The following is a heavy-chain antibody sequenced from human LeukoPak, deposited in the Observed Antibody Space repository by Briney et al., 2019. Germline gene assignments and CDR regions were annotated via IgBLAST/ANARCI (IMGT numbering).Heavy chain of an antibody. J-gene: IGHJ4*02. CDR1: GFNSEDHA. CDR2: IYRDGSNT. V-gene: IGHV3-74*01. D-gene: IGHD5-24*01. Sequence: GGSLRLSCVVSGFNSEDHAMHWVRQAPGKGLVWVSRIYRDGSNTDYADSVKGRFIISRDNVKNTLYLQMNSLRADDTAVYYCARDGDAYNFDFWGQGALVTVSS. CDR3: ARDGDAYNFDF.